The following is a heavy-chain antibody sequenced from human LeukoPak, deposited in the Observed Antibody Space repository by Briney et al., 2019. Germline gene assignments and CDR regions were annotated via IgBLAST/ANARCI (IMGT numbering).Heavy chain of an antibody. CDR2: IYAGDSDT. Sequence: GESLKISCKGSGYIFTSYYVGWVRQMPGKTLGWRGIIYAGDSDTTYSPSFQGHLTISADKPITTAYLQLSGLKASDTAMYYCVRLTSGSGPFDYWGQGTLVTVSS. CDR1: GYIFTSYY. D-gene: IGHD3-10*01. J-gene: IGHJ4*02. CDR3: VRLTSGSGPFDY. V-gene: IGHV5-51*01.